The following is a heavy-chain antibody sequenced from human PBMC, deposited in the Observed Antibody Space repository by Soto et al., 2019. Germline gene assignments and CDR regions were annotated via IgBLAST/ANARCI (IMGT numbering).Heavy chain of an antibody. CDR3: ARSRGFPRLTPGRNFDY. J-gene: IGHJ4*02. CDR2: IIPILGIA. D-gene: IGHD3-16*01. CDR1: GGTFSSYT. Sequence: QVQLVQSGAEVKKPGSSVKVSCKASGGTFSSYTISWVRQAPGQGLEWMGRIIPILGIANYAQKFQGRVRITADKSTSTAYIELSSLRSEDTAVYYCARSRGFPRLTPGRNFDYWGQGTLVTVSS. V-gene: IGHV1-69*02.